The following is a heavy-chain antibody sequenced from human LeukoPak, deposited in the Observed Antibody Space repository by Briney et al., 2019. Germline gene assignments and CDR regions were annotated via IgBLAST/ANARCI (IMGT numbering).Heavy chain of an antibody. CDR2: IYPGDSNT. D-gene: IGHD2-2*01. V-gene: IGHV5-51*01. CDR1: EYRITSYW. J-gene: IGHJ4*02. Sequence: GSPKISCNGSEYRITSYWIGWVRQLPGKGLEWMGIIYPGDSNTRYSPSFQGQVTISADKSINNAYLQWSSLKASDTAMYYCARRPPASTSWDSWGQGTLVTVSS. CDR3: ARRPPASTSWDS.